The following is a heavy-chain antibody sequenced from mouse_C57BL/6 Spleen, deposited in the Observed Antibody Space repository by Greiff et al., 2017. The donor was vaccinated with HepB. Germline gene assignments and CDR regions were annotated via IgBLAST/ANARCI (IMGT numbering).Heavy chain of an antibody. CDR1: GYTFTSYW. D-gene: IGHD1-1*01. Sequence: QVQLQQSGAELVRPGSSVKLSCKASGYTFTSYWMHWVKQRPIQGLEWIGNIDPSDSETHYNQKFKDKATLTVDKSSSRAYMQLSRLTSEDSAVYYCARDPFYGSSPYWYFDVWGTGTTVTVSS. J-gene: IGHJ1*03. CDR2: IDPSDSET. V-gene: IGHV1-52*01. CDR3: ARDPFYGSSPYWYFDV.